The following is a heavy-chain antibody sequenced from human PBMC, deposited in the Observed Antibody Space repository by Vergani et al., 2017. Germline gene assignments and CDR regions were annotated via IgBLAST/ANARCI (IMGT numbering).Heavy chain of an antibody. J-gene: IGHJ5*02. V-gene: IGHV3-43*01. CDR1: GFTFSSYD. Sequence: VQLVESGGGLVKPGGSLRLSCAASGFTFSSYDMHWVRQAPGKGLEWVSLISWDGGSTYYADSGKGRFTISRDTSKNSLELQMNSLRTEDTALYYWAKDHGYNWNYGWFDPWGQGTLVTVSS. CDR2: ISWDGGST. D-gene: IGHD1-7*01. CDR3: AKDHGYNWNYGWFDP.